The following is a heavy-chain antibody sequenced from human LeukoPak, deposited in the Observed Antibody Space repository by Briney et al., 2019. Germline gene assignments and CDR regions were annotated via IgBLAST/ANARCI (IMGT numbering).Heavy chain of an antibody. J-gene: IGHJ4*02. V-gene: IGHV3-23*01. CDR2: ISGSGGST. D-gene: IGHD6-19*01. Sequence: GGSLRLSCAASGFTFSSYAMHWVRQAPGKGLEWVSAISGSGGSTYYADSVKGRFTISRDNSKNTLYLQMNSLRAEDTAVYYCSKKKGPGIAVAGTFDYWGQGTLVTVSS. CDR1: GFTFSSYA. CDR3: SKKKGPGIAVAGTFDY.